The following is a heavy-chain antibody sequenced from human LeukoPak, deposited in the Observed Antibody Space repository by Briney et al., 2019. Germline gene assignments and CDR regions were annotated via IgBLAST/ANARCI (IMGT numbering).Heavy chain of an antibody. Sequence: ASVKVSCKASGYTFTSYYMHWVRQAPGQGLEWMGIINPSGGSTSYAQKFQGRVTMTRDTSISTAYMELSRLRSDDTAVYYCATYSSSWYLFTNDAFDIWGQGTMVTVSS. CDR2: INPSGGST. J-gene: IGHJ3*02. D-gene: IGHD6-13*01. CDR3: ATYSSSWYLFTNDAFDI. V-gene: IGHV1-46*01. CDR1: GYTFTSYY.